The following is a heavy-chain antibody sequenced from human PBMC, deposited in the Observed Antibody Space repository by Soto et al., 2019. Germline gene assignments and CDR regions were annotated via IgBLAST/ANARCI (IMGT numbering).Heavy chain of an antibody. D-gene: IGHD2-2*01. Sequence: SSETLSLTCTVSGGSISSYYWSWIRQPPGKGLEWIGYIYYSGSTNYNPSHKSRVTISVDTSKNQFSLKLSSVTAADTAVYYCARAYQGYYYYYMDVWGKGTTVTVSS. J-gene: IGHJ6*03. V-gene: IGHV4-59*01. CDR1: GGSISSYY. CDR3: ARAYQGYYYYYMDV. CDR2: IYYSGST.